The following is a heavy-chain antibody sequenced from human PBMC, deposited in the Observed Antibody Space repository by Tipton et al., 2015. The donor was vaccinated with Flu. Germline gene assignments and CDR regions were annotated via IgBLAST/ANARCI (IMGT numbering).Heavy chain of an antibody. CDR3: ARDPSGSYSGYYHYGMDV. V-gene: IGHV4-39*07. Sequence: TLSLTCTVSGGSISSSSYYWGWIRQPPGKGLEWIGSIYYSGSTYYNPSLKSRVTISVDTSKNQFSLKLSSVTAADTAVYYCARDPSGSYSGYYHYGMDVWGQGTTVTVSS. J-gene: IGHJ6*02. CDR2: IYYSGST. D-gene: IGHD1-26*01. CDR1: GGSISSSSYY.